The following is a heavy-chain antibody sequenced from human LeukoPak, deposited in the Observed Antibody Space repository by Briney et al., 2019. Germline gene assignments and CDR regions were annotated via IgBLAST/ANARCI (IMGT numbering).Heavy chain of an antibody. V-gene: IGHV4-38-2*02. D-gene: IGHD1-1*01. J-gene: IGHJ4*02. CDR3: ASNWSDFDY. CDR1: GYSISSGHY. Sequence: SETLSLTCTVSGYSISSGHYWGWIRQPPGKGLEWIGSIYEGETTYYNPSLKTRLTISLDTSKNQFSLKLSSVTAADTAVYYCASNWSDFDYWGQGILVTVSS. CDR2: IYEGETT.